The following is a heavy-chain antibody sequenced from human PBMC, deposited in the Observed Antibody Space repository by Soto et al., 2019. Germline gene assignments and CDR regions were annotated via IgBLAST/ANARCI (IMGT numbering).Heavy chain of an antibody. CDR1: GGTFSSYA. V-gene: IGHV1-69*13. D-gene: IGHD3-10*01. J-gene: IGHJ4*02. Sequence: RASVKVSCKASGGTFSSYAISWVRQAPGQGLEWMGGIIPIFGTANYAQKFQGRVTITADESTSTAYMELSSLRSEDTAVYYCAREPYYYGSGPQTYRHPYYFDYWGQGTLVTVSS. CDR3: AREPYYYGSGPQTYRHPYYFDY. CDR2: IIPIFGTA.